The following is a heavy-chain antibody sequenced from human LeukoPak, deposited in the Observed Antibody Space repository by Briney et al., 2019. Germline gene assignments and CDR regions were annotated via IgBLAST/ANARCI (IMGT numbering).Heavy chain of an antibody. D-gene: IGHD6-6*01. CDR1: GGSISSYY. V-gene: IGHV4-59*08. CDR2: IYYSGST. CDR3: ARVYSSSIDY. J-gene: IGHJ4*02. Sequence: SETLSLICTVSGGSISSYYWSWIRQPPGKGLEWIGYIYYSGSTNYNPSLKSRVTISVDTSKNQFSLKLSSVTAADTAVYYCARVYSSSIDYWGQGTLVTVSS.